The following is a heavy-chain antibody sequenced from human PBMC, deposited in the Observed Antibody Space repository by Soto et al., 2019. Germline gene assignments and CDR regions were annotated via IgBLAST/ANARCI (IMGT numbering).Heavy chain of an antibody. D-gene: IGHD3-9*01. J-gene: IGHJ4*02. Sequence: PSETLSLTCAVYVGSFSGYYWSWTRQPPGKGLEWIGEINHSGSTNYNSSLKSRVTISVDTSKNQFSLKLSSVTAADTAVYYCAICLGGVLTGYYYFWAQGTLVPVSS. V-gene: IGHV4-34*01. CDR3: AICLGGVLTGYYYF. CDR1: VGSFSGYY. CDR2: INHSGST.